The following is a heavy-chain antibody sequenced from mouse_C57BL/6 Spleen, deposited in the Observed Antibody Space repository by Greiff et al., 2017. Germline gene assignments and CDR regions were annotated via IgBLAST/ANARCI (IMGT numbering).Heavy chain of an antibody. Sequence: QVQLQQPGAELVKPGASVKLSCKASGYTFTSYWMHWVKQRPGQGLEWIGMIHPNSGSTNYNEKFKSKATLTVDKSSSTAYMQLSSLTSADSAVYYCARGPFYPWFAYWGQGTLVTVSA. V-gene: IGHV1-64*01. CDR2: IHPNSGST. CDR1: GYTFTSYW. CDR3: ARGPFYPWFAY. J-gene: IGHJ3*01.